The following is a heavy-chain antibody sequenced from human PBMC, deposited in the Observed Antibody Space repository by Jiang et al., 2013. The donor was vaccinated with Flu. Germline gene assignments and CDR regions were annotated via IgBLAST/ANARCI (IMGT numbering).Heavy chain of an antibody. V-gene: IGHV4-39*01. CDR3: ARLIVVVPAAISVSNYFDY. CDR1: ISSSSYY. Sequence: ISSSSYYWGWIRQPPGKGLEWIGSIYYSGSTYYNPSLKSRVTISVDTSKNQFSLKLSSVTAADTAVYYCARLIVVVPAAISVSNYFDYWGQGTLVTVSS. D-gene: IGHD2-2*01. J-gene: IGHJ4*02. CDR2: IYYSGST.